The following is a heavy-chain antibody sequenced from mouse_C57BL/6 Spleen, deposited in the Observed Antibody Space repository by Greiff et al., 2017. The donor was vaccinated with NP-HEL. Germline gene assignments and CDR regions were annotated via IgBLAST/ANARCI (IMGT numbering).Heavy chain of an antibody. D-gene: IGHD1-1*01. V-gene: IGHV1-80*01. J-gene: IGHJ1*03. CDR3: AREGSITTVVYWYVDV. Sequence: QVQLKQSGAELVKPGASVKISCKASGYAFSSYWMNWVKQRPGKGLEWIGQIYPGDGDTNYNGKFKGKATLTADKSSSTAYMQLSSLTSEDSAVYFCAREGSITTVVYWYVDVWGTGTTVTVSS. CDR2: IYPGDGDT. CDR1: GYAFSSYW.